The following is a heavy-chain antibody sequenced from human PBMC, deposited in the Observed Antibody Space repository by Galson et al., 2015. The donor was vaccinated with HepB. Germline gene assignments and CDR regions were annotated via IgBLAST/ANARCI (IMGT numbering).Heavy chain of an antibody. CDR3: AKELSGTTYWFDP. D-gene: IGHD1-7*01. Sequence: SLRLSCAASGFTFSSHAMSWVRQAPGKGLEWVSAISGSGGSTPYADSVKGRFTISRDNSKNTLYLQMSFLRADDTAVYYCAKELSGTTYWFDPWGRGTLVTVSS. J-gene: IGHJ5*02. CDR2: ISGSGGST. CDR1: GFTFSSHA. V-gene: IGHV3-23*01.